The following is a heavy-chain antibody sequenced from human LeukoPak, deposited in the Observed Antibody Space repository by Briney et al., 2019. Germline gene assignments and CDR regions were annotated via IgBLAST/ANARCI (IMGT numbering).Heavy chain of an antibody. V-gene: IGHV4-61*02. Sequence: SQTLSLTCTVSGGSISSGSYYWSWIRQPAGKGLEWIGRIYTSGSTNYNPSLKSRVTISVDTSKNQFSLKLSSVTAADTAVYYCAREVWGLLWFGELSSFDYWGQGTLVTVSS. CDR2: IYTSGST. CDR3: AREVWGLLWFGELSSFDY. J-gene: IGHJ4*02. D-gene: IGHD3-10*01. CDR1: GGSISSGSYY.